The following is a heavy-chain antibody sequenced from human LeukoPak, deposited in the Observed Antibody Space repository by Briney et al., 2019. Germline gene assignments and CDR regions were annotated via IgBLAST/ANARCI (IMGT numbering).Heavy chain of an antibody. V-gene: IGHV1-69*04. Sequence: ASVKVSCKAPGGTFSSYAISWVRQAPGQGLEWMGRIIPILGIANYAQKFQGRVTITADKSTSTAYMELSSLRSEDTAVYYCARDGYSYGNYYYYGMDVWGQGTTVTVSS. D-gene: IGHD5-18*01. J-gene: IGHJ6*02. CDR3: ARDGYSYGNYYYYGMDV. CDR2: IIPILGIA. CDR1: GGTFSSYA.